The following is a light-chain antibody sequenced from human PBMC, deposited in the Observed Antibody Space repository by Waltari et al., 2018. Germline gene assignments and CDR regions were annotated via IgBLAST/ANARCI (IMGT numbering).Light chain of an antibody. CDR2: DAS. CDR3: HQYNSFGS. CDR1: QNINRW. Sequence: IQMTQSPSTLSASVGDRVTITCRASQNINRWLAWYQQKPGKAPKLLIYDASKLKSGVSPTFSGSGSGTDFSLTISSLQPDDFATYYCHQYNSFGSFGQGTKVEIK. J-gene: IGKJ1*01. V-gene: IGKV1-5*01.